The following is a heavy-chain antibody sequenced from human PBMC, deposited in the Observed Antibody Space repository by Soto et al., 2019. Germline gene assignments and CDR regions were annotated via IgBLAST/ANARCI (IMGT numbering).Heavy chain of an antibody. CDR3: ARDGYDGSGSPYPAY. Sequence: SETLSLTCSVSGGSMSEDFWSWIRQSPGKGLEWIGYIYYLGSTDYNPSLKSRVTISVDTSKRQFSLRLTSVTAADTAVYYCARDGYDGSGSPYPAYWGPGTQVNVSS. V-gene: IGHV4-59*01. J-gene: IGHJ4*02. CDR2: IYYLGST. D-gene: IGHD3-10*01. CDR1: GGSMSEDF.